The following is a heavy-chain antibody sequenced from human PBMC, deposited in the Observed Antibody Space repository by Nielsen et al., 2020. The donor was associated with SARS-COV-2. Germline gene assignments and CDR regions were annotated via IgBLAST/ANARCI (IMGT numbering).Heavy chain of an antibody. CDR1: GFTFISYA. Sequence: GESLKISCAASGFTFISYAMHCFRPAPGKGLEWVAVISYDGSNKYYADSVKGRFTISRDNSKNTLYLQMNSLRAGDTATYYCAKDRGQHDSSGYYPWGQGTAVTVSS. J-gene: IGHJ5*02. V-gene: IGHV3-30-3*01. CDR3: AKDRGQHDSSGYYP. CDR2: ISYDGSNK. D-gene: IGHD3-22*01.